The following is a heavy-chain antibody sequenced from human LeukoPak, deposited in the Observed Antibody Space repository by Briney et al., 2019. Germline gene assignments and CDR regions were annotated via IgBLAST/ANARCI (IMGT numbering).Heavy chain of an antibody. CDR1: GFDFSNYY. CDR2: IKYDGSYT. V-gene: IGHV3-7*01. D-gene: IGHD4-23*01. CDR3: TRDEGATVATYRFDF. Sequence: GGSVRLSCEASGFDFSNYYMSWVRQAPGKGLDWLANIKYDGSYTYYVDSLNGRFTISRDNAKNSLYLQMSSLRADDTAVYYCTRDEGATVATYRFDFWGQGTLVTVSS. J-gene: IGHJ4*02.